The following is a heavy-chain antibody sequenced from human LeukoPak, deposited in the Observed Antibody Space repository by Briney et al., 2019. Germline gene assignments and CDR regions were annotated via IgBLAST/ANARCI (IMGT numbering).Heavy chain of an antibody. D-gene: IGHD4-23*01. CDR2: IKQDGSQK. V-gene: IGHV3-7*01. CDR3: ARDSFDELIRWFDY. Sequence: GGSLRLSCAASGFTFSSYWMSWVRQAPGKGLEWVANIKQDGSQKYYVDSVKGRFTISRDNANNLLYLLMNSLRAEDTAVYYCARDSFDELIRWFDYWGQGTLVTVSS. CDR1: GFTFSSYW. J-gene: IGHJ4*02.